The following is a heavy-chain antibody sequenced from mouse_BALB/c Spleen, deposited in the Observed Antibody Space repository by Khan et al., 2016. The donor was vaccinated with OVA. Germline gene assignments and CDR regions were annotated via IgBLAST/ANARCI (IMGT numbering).Heavy chain of an antibody. D-gene: IGHD1-3*01. Sequence: QVQLQQSGAELVRPGVSVKISCKGSGYTFTDYAMHWVKQSHAKSIEWIGVISTYYGDVDYSQKFKGKATMTVDRSSSTAYMELARLTSEDSAIYYGARSGKFAYWGQGTLVTVSA. J-gene: IGHJ3*01. V-gene: IGHV1S137*01. CDR1: GYTFTDYA. CDR3: ARSGKFAY. CDR2: ISTYYGDV.